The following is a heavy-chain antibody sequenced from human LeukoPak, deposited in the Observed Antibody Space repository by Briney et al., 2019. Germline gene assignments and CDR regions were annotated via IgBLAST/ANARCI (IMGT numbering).Heavy chain of an antibody. CDR3: AKALTTLTTVWDL. CDR2: IATSDACT. D-gene: IGHD4-17*01. V-gene: IGHV3-23*01. J-gene: IGHJ5*02. Sequence: GGSLRLSCAASGFTFSAYAMTWVRQGPGTGLECVSTIATSDACTYYADSVQGRFTISRDNSKNTLYLQMDSLRAEDTAIYYCAKALTTLTTVWDLWGQGTLVTVSS. CDR1: GFTFSAYA.